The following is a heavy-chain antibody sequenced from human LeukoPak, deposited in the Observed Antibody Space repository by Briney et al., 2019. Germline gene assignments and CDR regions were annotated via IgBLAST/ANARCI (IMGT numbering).Heavy chain of an antibody. CDR2: IGKAGDT. CDR3: ARGAGDGFNP. D-gene: IGHD3-16*01. J-gene: IGHJ5*02. Sequence: GGSLRLSCAASGFTFSTYDMHWVRQGTGKGLEWVSGIGKAGDTYYLGSVKGRFTISRENAKNSVYLQMNSLRVGDTAVYYCARGAGDGFNPWGQGTLVTVSS. V-gene: IGHV3-13*01. CDR1: GFTFSTYD.